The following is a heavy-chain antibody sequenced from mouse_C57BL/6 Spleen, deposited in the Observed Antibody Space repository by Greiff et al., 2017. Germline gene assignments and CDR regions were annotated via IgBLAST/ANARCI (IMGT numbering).Heavy chain of an antibody. D-gene: IGHD2-4*01. CDR1: GYAFSSSW. V-gene: IGHV1-82*01. CDR3: ARGDYSWFAY. Sequence: QVQLKQSGPELVKPGASVKISCKASGYAFSSSWMNWVKQRPGKGLEWIGRIYPGDGDTNYNGKFKGKATLTADKSSSTAYMQLSSLTSEDSAVYFCARGDYSWFAYWGQGTLVTVSA. CDR2: IYPGDGDT. J-gene: IGHJ3*01.